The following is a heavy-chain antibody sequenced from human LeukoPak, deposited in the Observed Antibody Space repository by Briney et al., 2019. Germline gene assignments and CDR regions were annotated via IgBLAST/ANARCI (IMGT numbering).Heavy chain of an antibody. J-gene: IGHJ3*02. V-gene: IGHV6-1*01. Sequence: SQTLSLTCAISGDNVSSNSVSWNWIRQSPSRGLEWLGKTYYGSKWYNDYAVSVKSRITINPDTSKSQFSLQLNSVTPEDTAVYYCARGRLWAFDIWGQGTMVTVSS. D-gene: IGHD2-21*01. CDR2: TYYGSKWYN. CDR3: ARGRLWAFDI. CDR1: GDNVSSNSVS.